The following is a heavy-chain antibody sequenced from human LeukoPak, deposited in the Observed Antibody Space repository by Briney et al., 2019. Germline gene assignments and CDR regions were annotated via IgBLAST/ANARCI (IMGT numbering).Heavy chain of an antibody. CDR3: AREMAAIQALDY. CDR2: INSGGSHT. J-gene: IGHJ4*02. CDR1: GFTFSTYS. Sequence: GGSLRLSCATSGFTFSTYSMNWVRQAPGKGLEWVSSINSGGSHTFHADSVKGRFTISRDNAKNSLYLQMNSLRGEDSAVYFCAREMAAIQALDYWGQGTLGTVSP. D-gene: IGHD5-24*01. V-gene: IGHV3-21*06.